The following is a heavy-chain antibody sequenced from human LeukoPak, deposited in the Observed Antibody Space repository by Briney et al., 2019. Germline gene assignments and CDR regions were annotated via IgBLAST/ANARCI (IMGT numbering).Heavy chain of an antibody. J-gene: IGHJ4*02. Sequence: PSETLSLTCTVSGGSISSYYWSWIRQPPGKGLEWIGYIYYSGSTNYNPSLKSRVTISVDTSKNQFSLKLSSVTAADTAVYYCARVGLSTYYDILTGYHPLDYWGQGTLVTVSS. CDR3: ARVGLSTYYDILTGYHPLDY. CDR1: GGSISSYY. CDR2: IYYSGST. V-gene: IGHV4-59*01. D-gene: IGHD3-9*01.